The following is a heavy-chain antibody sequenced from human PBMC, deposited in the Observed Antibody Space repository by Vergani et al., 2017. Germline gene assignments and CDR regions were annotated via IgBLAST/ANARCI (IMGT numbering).Heavy chain of an antibody. CDR1: GFTFSSYS. V-gene: IGHV3-48*01. Sequence: EVQLVESGGGLVQPGGSLRLSCAASGFTFSSYSMNWVRQAPGKGLEWVSYISSSSSTIYYADSVKGRFTISRDNAKNSLYLQMNSLRAEDTAVYYCARGVLYWLRDSGYGTPDAFDIWGQGTMVTVSS. CDR2: ISSSSSTI. J-gene: IGHJ3*02. CDR3: ARGVLYWLRDSGYGTPDAFDI. D-gene: IGHD5-12*01.